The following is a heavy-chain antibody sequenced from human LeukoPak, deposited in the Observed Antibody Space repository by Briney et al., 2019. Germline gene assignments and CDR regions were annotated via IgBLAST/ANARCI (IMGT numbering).Heavy chain of an antibody. J-gene: IGHJ6*02. CDR2: NSSNGSST. CDR3: VKDIWSRYHYYGMDV. V-gene: IGHV3-64D*09. CDR1: GLSFSSYA. Sequence: PGGSLRLSCAVSGLSFSSYARAWLRQAPGEGLEYVSANSSNGSSTDYADSVKGRFTTSRDNSKNTLYLQMSSLRAEDTAVYYCVKDIWSRYHYYGMDVWGQGTTVTVSS. D-gene: IGHD3-10*01.